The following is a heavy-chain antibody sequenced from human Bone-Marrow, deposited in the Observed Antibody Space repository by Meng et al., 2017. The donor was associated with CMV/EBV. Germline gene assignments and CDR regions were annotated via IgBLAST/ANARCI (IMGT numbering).Heavy chain of an antibody. Sequence: ASGCTFSSYAMSWVRQAPGKGLEWVSAISGSGGYTYYADSVKGRFTISRDISKNTLYLQMNSLRADDTAVYYCAKGLGGSSYYPLAYWGRGTLVTVSS. D-gene: IGHD3-22*01. V-gene: IGHV3-23*01. CDR1: GCTFSSYA. CDR2: ISGSGGYT. CDR3: AKGLGGSSYYPLAY. J-gene: IGHJ4*01.